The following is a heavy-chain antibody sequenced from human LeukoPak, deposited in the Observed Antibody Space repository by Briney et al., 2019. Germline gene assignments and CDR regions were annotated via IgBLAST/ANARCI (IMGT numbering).Heavy chain of an antibody. CDR3: ARGKRITIFGVVIYRAFDI. D-gene: IGHD3-3*01. Sequence: SVKVSCKASGGTFSSYAISWVRQAPGQGLEWMGGIIPIFGIANYAQKFQGRVTITADESTSTAYMELSSLRSEDTAVYYCARGKRITIFGVVIYRAFDIWGQGTMVTVSS. CDR2: IIPIFGIA. J-gene: IGHJ3*02. V-gene: IGHV1-69*01. CDR1: GGTFSSYA.